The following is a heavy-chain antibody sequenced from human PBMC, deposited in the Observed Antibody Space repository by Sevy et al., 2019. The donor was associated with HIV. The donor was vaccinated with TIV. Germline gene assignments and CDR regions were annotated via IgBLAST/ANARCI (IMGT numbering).Heavy chain of an antibody. D-gene: IGHD3-10*01. CDR1: GYAFTGYS. CDR2: IDPSDGST. CDR3: ARTLVSRGTIDY. J-gene: IGHJ4*02. V-gene: IGHV1-46*01. Sequence: ASVKVSCKTSGYAFTGYSIHWVRQAPGQGLEWMGIIDPSDGSTHYAQKFQGRVIMSTDTSTTTVYMELTSLRSEDTAVYSCARTLVSRGTIDYWGQGTLVTVSS.